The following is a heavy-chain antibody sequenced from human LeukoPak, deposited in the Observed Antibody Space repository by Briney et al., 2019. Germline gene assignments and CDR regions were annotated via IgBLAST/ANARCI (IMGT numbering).Heavy chain of an antibody. CDR1: GYTFTSYA. J-gene: IGHJ6*02. D-gene: IGHD3-9*01. CDR2: ISAYNGNT. V-gene: IGHV1-18*01. CDR3: ARGHLDYDILTGDV. Sequence: ASVKVSCKASGYTFTSYAFRWVRQAPGQGLEWMGWISAYNGNTNYAQKLQGRVTMTTDTSTSTAYMELRSLRSDDTAVYYCARGHLDYDILTGDVWGQGTTVTVSS.